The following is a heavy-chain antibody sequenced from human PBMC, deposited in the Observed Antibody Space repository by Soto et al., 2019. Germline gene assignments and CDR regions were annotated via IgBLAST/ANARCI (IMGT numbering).Heavy chain of an antibody. CDR3: ASFTFIPISASGMAV. D-gene: IGHD3-3*01. J-gene: IGHJ6*02. CDR1: GYTFTSYD. CDR2: MNPNSGNT. V-gene: IGHV1-8*01. Sequence: ASVKVSCKASGYTFTSYDINWVRQATGQGLEWMGWMNPNSGNTGYAQKFQGRVTMTRNTSISTAYMELSSLRSEDTAVYYCASFTFIPISASGMAVWGQGTTVPVSS.